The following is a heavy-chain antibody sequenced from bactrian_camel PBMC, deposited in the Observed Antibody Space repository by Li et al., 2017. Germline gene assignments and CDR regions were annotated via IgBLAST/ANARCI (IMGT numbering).Heavy chain of an antibody. CDR3: AAEVSDYVIPRCPDNFGY. Sequence: HVQLVESGGGSVQVGGSLRLSCATRSSYCLGWFRKLPGQEREVIAGMRSDGRSMYHDSVKGRFTISKDNAKNTLYLQMNSLKPEDTAMYYCAAEVSDYVIPRCPDNFGYWGQGTQVTVS. CDR1: TRSSYC. V-gene: IGHV3S55*01. CDR2: MRSDGRS. D-gene: IGHD4*01. J-gene: IGHJ6*01.